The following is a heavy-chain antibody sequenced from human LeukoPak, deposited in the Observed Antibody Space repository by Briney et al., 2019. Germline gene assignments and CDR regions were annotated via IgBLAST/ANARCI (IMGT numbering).Heavy chain of an antibody. Sequence: QTGGSLRLSCAASGFTFYSYWMHWVRQAPGKGLVWVSCINGDGSTSNYADSVKGRFTISRDNAKNMLYLEMNSLRADDTAVFYCARGLHDAFDIWGQGTMVTVSS. J-gene: IGHJ3*02. CDR1: GFTFYSYW. V-gene: IGHV3-74*01. CDR2: INGDGSTS. CDR3: ARGLHDAFDI.